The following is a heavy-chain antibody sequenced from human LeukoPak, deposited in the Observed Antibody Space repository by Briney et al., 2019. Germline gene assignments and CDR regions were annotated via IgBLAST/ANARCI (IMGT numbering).Heavy chain of an antibody. CDR3: ARDSTIVRGVIGYFDC. CDR2: IYHSGST. V-gene: IGHV4-30-2*01. CDR1: GGSLSSGGYS. D-gene: IGHD3-10*01. Sequence: SETLSLTCAVSGGSLSSGGYSWGWIRPPPGKGLGWIGYIYHSGSTYYNPSLKRRVNISVDRSKNQFSLKLSSVTAADTAVYYCARDSTIVRGVIGYFDCWGQGTLVTVSS. J-gene: IGHJ4*02.